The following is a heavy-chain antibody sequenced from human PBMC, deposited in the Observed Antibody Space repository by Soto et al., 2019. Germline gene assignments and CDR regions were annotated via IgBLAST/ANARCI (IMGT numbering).Heavy chain of an antibody. CDR2: IYHSGST. D-gene: IGHD3-22*01. CDR1: GGSISSSNW. CDR3: ARSPPYDSSGYYDY. V-gene: IGHV4-4*02. J-gene: IGHJ4*02. Sequence: QVQLQESGPGLVKPSGTLSLTCAVSGGSISSSNWWSWVRQPPGKGLEWIGEIYHSGSTNYNPSLKIRVTISVDKSKNQFSLKLSSVTVADTAVYYCARSPPYDSSGYYDYWGQGTLVTVSS.